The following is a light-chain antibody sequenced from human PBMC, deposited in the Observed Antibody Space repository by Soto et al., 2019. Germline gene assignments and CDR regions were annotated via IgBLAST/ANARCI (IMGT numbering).Light chain of an antibody. Sequence: DIQMTQSPSSLSASVGDRVTITCRASQSISSYLNWYQQKPGKAPKLLIYAASSLQSGVPSRLSGSGSGTDFTLTISSLPPEDFATYYCQPSYSTPRTFGQGTKVDIK. V-gene: IGKV1-39*01. CDR3: QPSYSTPRT. J-gene: IGKJ1*01. CDR1: QSISSY. CDR2: AAS.